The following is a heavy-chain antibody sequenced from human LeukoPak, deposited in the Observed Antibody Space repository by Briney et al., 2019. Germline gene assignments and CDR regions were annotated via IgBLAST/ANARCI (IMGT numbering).Heavy chain of an antibody. V-gene: IGHV1-69*06. D-gene: IGHD3-16*01. CDR1: GGTFSSYA. CDR3: ARECLEVCWFDP. CDR2: IIPIFGTA. Sequence: EASVKVSCKASGGTFSSYAISWVRQAPGQGLEWMGGIIPIFGTANYAQKFQGRVTITADKSTSTAYMELSSLRSDDTAVYYCARECLEVCWFDPWGQGTLVTVSS. J-gene: IGHJ5*02.